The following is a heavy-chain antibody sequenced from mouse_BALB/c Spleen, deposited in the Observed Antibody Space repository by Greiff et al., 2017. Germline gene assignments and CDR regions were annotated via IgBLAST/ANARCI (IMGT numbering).Heavy chain of an antibody. CDR3: ARSEAIYDSYAMDY. CDR1: GYTFTDYW. D-gene: IGHD2-3*01. Sequence: QVQLQQPGAELVMPGASVKMSCKASGYTFTDYWMHWVKQRPGQGLEWIGAIDTSDSYTSYNQKFKGKATLTVDESSSTAYMQLSSLTSEDSAVYYCARSEAIYDSYAMDYWGQGTSVTVSS. CDR2: IDTSDSYT. J-gene: IGHJ4*01. V-gene: IGHV1-69*01.